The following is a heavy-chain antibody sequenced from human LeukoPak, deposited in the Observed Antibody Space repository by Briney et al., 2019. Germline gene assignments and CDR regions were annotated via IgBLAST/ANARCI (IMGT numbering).Heavy chain of an antibody. J-gene: IGHJ4*02. Sequence: PGRSLRLSCAASGFTFSGYGMHWVRQAPGKGLEWVSFISSSGSTIYYADSVKGRFTISRDNAKNSLYLQMNNLRAEDTAVYYCARGGSSRIDYWGQGTLVTVSS. V-gene: IGHV3-48*03. CDR3: ARGGSSRIDY. CDR2: ISSSGSTI. CDR1: GFTFSGYG. D-gene: IGHD6-13*01.